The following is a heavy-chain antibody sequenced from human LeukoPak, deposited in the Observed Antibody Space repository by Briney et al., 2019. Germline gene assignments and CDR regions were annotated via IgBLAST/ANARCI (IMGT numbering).Heavy chain of an antibody. V-gene: IGHV1-2*02. CDR3: ARENLNYYGSGSYLY. CDR1: GYPFSGYY. CDR2: INPETGAT. J-gene: IGHJ4*02. D-gene: IGHD3-10*01. Sequence: ASVKVSCKASGYPFSGYYIHWVRQGPGQGLERLGWINPETGATKYAQRFEGRVTLTRDTSVTTVHMELSGLRSDDSAVYYCARENLNYYGSGSYLYWGQGSQVTVSS.